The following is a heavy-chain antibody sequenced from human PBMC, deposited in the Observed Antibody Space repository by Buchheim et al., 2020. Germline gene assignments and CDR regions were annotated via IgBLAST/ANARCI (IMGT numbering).Heavy chain of an antibody. Sequence: QVQLQESGPGLVKPSQTLSLTCTVSGGSINNGDYYWSWIRQPPGKGLEWIGYIHHSGSTFYNASLKSRITISIDTSKNQFSLKLRSVTAADTAVYYCARQYGSGSYFDYWGQGTL. D-gene: IGHD3-10*01. CDR3: ARQYGSGSYFDY. J-gene: IGHJ4*02. CDR2: IHHSGST. CDR1: GGSINNGDYY. V-gene: IGHV4-30-4*01.